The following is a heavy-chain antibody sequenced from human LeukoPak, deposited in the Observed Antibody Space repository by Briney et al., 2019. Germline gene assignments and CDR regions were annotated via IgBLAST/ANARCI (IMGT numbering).Heavy chain of an antibody. D-gene: IGHD1-7*01. V-gene: IGHV3-30*18. Sequence: PGGSLRLSRAPSGFAFSTYGMHWVRQAPGKGLEWLAVISYDGSNKNYADSVKGRFTISRDNSKNTLYLQMNSLRAEDTAMYYCAKDLAWNFCVDYWGQGTLVTVSS. CDR3: AKDLAWNFCVDY. CDR1: GFAFSTYG. J-gene: IGHJ4*02. CDR2: ISYDGSNK.